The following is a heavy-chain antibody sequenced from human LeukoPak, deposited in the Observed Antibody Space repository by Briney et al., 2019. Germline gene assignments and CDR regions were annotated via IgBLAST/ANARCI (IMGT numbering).Heavy chain of an antibody. J-gene: IGHJ4*02. CDR2: ISGSGGST. Sequence: PGGSLRLSCAVSGFTFSSYGMTWVRQAPGRGLEWVSSISGSGGSTYYTDSVRGRFTISRDNSKDTVYLQMNSLRAEDTAVYYCAKPMGVAYYDSTGYYSFDYWGQGTLVTVSS. CDR3: AKPMGVAYYDSTGYYSFDY. V-gene: IGHV3-23*01. D-gene: IGHD3-22*01. CDR1: GFTFSSYG.